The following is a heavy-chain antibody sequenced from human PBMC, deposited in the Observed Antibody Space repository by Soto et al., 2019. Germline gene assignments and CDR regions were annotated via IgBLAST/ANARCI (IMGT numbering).Heavy chain of an antibody. V-gene: IGHV3-23*01. J-gene: IGHJ4*02. D-gene: IGHD6-13*01. CDR3: ARRGSSWYFDY. Sequence: EVQLLESGGGLVQPGGSLRLSCAASGFTFSSYAMNWVRQAPGKGLEWVSVISGSDGSTYYADSVKGRFTISRVNSKNTLNLQMNSLRAEDTAVYYCARRGSSWYFDYWGQGSLVTVSS. CDR2: ISGSDGST. CDR1: GFTFSSYA.